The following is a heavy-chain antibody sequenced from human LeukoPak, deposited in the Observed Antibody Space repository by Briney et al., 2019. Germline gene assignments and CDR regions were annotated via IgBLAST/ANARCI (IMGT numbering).Heavy chain of an antibody. CDR1: GFTFSSYG. Sequence: GGSLRLSCAASGFTFSSYGMHWVRQAPGKGLEWVAFIRYDGSNKYYADSVKGRFTISRDNSKNTLYLQMNSLRAEDTAVYYCAKDLYSSSWYYFDYWGQGTLVTVSS. CDR3: AKDLYSSSWYYFDY. J-gene: IGHJ4*02. CDR2: IRYDGSNK. V-gene: IGHV3-30*02. D-gene: IGHD6-13*01.